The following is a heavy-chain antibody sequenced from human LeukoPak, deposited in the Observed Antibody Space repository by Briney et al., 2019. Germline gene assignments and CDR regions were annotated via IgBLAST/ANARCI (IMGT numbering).Heavy chain of an antibody. CDR3: ATDFQWELLLDY. J-gene: IGHJ4*02. V-gene: IGHV1-24*01. CDR2: FDPEDGET. CDR1: GYTLTELS. D-gene: IGHD1-26*01. Sequence: ASVKVSCKVSGYTLTELSMHWVRQAPGKGLEWMGGFDPEDGETIYAQKFQGRVTMTEDTSTDTAYMELSSLRSEDTAVYYCATDFQWELLLDYWGQGTLVTVSS.